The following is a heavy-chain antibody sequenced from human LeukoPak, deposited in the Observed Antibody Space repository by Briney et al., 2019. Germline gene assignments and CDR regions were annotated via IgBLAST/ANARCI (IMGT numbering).Heavy chain of an antibody. CDR3: AKDIAAADLYYFDY. D-gene: IGHD6-13*01. J-gene: IGHJ4*02. Sequence: GGSLRLSCAASGFTFSSYAMSWVRQAPGKGLEWVSAISGSGGSTYYADSVKGRFTISRDNSKNTPYLQMNSLRAEDTAVYYCAKDIAAADLYYFDYWGQGTLVTVSS. V-gene: IGHV3-23*01. CDR1: GFTFSSYA. CDR2: ISGSGGST.